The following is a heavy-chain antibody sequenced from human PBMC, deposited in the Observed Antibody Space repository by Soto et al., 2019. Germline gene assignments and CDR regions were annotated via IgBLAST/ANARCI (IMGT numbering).Heavy chain of an antibody. Sequence: GESLKISCQGSGYSFTSYWIGWVRQMPGKGLEWMGIIYPGDSDTRYSPSFQGQVTISADKSVSTAYLQWSSLKASDTAMYYCARHSPTYCFGTSCYEDEYYYYGMDVWGQGTTVTVSS. J-gene: IGHJ6*02. D-gene: IGHD2-2*01. CDR1: GYSFTSYW. V-gene: IGHV5-51*01. CDR3: ARHSPTYCFGTSCYEDEYYYYGMDV. CDR2: IYPGDSDT.